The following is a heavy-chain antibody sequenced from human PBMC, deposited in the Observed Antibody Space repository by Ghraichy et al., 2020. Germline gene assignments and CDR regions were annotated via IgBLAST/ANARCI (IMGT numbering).Heavy chain of an antibody. D-gene: IGHD2-2*01. CDR2: ISGSGGST. Sequence: GGSLRLSCAASGFTFSSYAMSWVRQAPGKGLEWVSAISGSGGSTYYADSVKGRFTISRDNSKNTLYLQMNSLRDEETAVYYCAKAKLVPAAMAYYYYYYGMDVWGQGTTVTVSS. CDR3: AKAKLVPAAMAYYYYYYGMDV. CDR1: GFTFSSYA. V-gene: IGHV3-23*01. J-gene: IGHJ6*02.